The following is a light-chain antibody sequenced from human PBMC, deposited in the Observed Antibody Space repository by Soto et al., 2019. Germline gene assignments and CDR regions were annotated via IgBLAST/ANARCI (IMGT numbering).Light chain of an antibody. V-gene: IGLV2-23*02. CDR2: EVS. Sequence: QSALTQPASVSGSPGQSVTISCTGTSTNVGTYQAISWYQQHPGKAPKLILYEVSQRPSGVSDRFSGSKSGNTASLTISGLQAEEEADYHRCLKASSSPYVFGTGTKLTVL. CDR1: STNVGTYQA. CDR3: CLKASSSPYV. J-gene: IGLJ1*01.